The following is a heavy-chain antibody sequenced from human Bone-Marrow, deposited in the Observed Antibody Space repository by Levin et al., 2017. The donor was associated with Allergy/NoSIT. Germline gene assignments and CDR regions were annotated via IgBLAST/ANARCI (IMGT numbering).Heavy chain of an antibody. CDR3: AKDLGVIKQSDFDY. D-gene: IGHD3-22*01. J-gene: IGHJ4*02. CDR1: GFTFSSYA. Sequence: GESLKISCAASGFTFSSYAMSWVRQAPGKGLEWVSAISGSGGSTYYADSVKGRFTISRDNSKNTLYLQMNSLRAEDTAVYYCAKDLGVIKQSDFDYWGQGTLVTVSS. V-gene: IGHV3-23*01. CDR2: ISGSGGST.